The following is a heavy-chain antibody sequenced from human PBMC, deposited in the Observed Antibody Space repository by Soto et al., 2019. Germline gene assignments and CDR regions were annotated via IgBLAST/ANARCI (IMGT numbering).Heavy chain of an antibody. D-gene: IGHD3-16*01. CDR1: GGTFSSYA. J-gene: IGHJ5*02. CDR3: AYRPPRGGEPFDP. Sequence: ASVKVSCKASGGTFSSYAISWVRQAPGQGLEWMGGIIPIFGTANYAQKFQGRVTITADKSTSTAYMELSSLRSEDTAVYYCAYRPPRGGEPFDPWGQGTLVTVSS. CDR2: IIPIFGTA. V-gene: IGHV1-69*06.